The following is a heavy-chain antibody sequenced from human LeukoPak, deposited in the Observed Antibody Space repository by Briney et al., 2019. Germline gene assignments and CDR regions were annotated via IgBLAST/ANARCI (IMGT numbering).Heavy chain of an antibody. CDR3: ARGDIVATSYMDV. D-gene: IGHD5-12*01. J-gene: IGHJ6*03. V-gene: IGHV1-69*05. CDR2: IIPIFGTA. CDR1: GGTFGSYA. Sequence: SVKVSCKASGGTFGSYAISWVRQAPGQGLEWMGRIIPIFGTANYAQKFQGRVTITTDESTSTAYMELSSLRSEDTAVYYCARGDIVATSYMDVWGKGTTVTVSS.